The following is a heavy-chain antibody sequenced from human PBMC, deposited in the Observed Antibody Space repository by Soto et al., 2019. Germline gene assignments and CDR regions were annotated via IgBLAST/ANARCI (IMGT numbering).Heavy chain of an antibody. V-gene: IGHV4-59*08. Sequence: QVQLQESGPGLVKPSETLSLTCTVSGGSISSYYWSWIRQPPGKGLEWIGYIYYSGTTNYNPSLXGXVXIXXATSKNQLSLKLSSVTAADTAVYYCARRYGYSFDYWGQGTLVTVSS. CDR3: ARRYGYSFDY. CDR2: IYYSGTT. J-gene: IGHJ4*02. D-gene: IGHD5-18*01. CDR1: GGSISSYY.